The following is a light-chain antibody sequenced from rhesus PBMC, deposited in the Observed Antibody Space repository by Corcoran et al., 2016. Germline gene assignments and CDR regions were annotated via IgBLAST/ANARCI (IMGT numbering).Light chain of an antibody. V-gene: IGKV1-25*01. CDR2: EAS. CDR1: QVINDD. Sequence: DIQMTQSPSSLSASVGDRVTITCRASQVINDDLAWYQQKPGETPNLLIYEASNLQSGIPSRFSGTGSWTDFTLTIRNLQSEDFATYYCPHYYITPWTFGQVTKVAIK. J-gene: IGKJ1*01. CDR3: PHYYITPWT.